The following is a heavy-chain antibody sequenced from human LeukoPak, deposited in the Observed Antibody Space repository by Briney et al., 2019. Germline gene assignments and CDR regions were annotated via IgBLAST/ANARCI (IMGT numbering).Heavy chain of an antibody. CDR1: GFTFSSYG. CDR2: ISGSGGST. D-gene: IGHD2/OR15-2a*01. Sequence: GGSLRLSCAASGFTFSSYGMSWVRQAPGKGLEWVSAISGSGGSTYYADSVKGRFTISRDNSKNTLYLQMNSLRAEDTAVYYCAKDSRRIGDPDDAFDIWGQGTMVTVSS. CDR3: AKDSRRIGDPDDAFDI. V-gene: IGHV3-23*01. J-gene: IGHJ3*02.